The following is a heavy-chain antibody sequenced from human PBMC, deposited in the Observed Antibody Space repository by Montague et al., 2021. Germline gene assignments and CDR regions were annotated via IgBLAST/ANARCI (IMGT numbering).Heavy chain of an antibody. D-gene: IGHD5-18*01. CDR2: ITSDGSDT. CDR3: VRDRPTAWFDS. J-gene: IGHJ5*01. CDR1: GFSFSSLW. V-gene: IGHV3-74*01. Sequence: SLILSCPASGFSFSSLWMHWVRQAPVKGLVWVSQITSDGSDTNYXDSVKGRFTISRDNAKSTLYLQMNSLRDEDTAVYYCVRDRPTAWFDSWGQGTLVTVSS.